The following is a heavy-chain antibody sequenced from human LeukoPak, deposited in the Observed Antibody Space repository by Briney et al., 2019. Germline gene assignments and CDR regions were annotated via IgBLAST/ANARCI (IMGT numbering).Heavy chain of an antibody. J-gene: IGHJ2*01. V-gene: IGHV1-2*02. CDR1: GYTFTGYY. D-gene: IGHD2-2*01. CDR2: INPNSGGT. Sequence: ASVKVSCKASGYTFTGYYMHWVRQAPGQGLEWMGWINPNSGGTNYAQKFQGRVTMTRDTSISTAYMELSRLRSDDAAVYYCARVGGDIVVVPAARHFDLWGRGTLVTVSS. CDR3: ARVGGDIVVVPAARHFDL.